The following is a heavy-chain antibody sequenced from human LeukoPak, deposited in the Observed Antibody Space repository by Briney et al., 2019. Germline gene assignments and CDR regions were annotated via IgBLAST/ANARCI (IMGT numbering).Heavy chain of an antibody. CDR3: AKDRGGWYVPDY. D-gene: IGHD6-19*01. CDR1: GFTFSSYG. CDR2: ISGSGGST. J-gene: IGHJ4*02. Sequence: GGSLRLSCAASGFTFSSYGMSWVRQAPGKGLEWVSAISGSGGSTYYADSVKGRFTISRDNSKNTLYLQMNSLRAEDTAVYYCAKDRGGWYVPDYWGQGTLVTVSS. V-gene: IGHV3-23*01.